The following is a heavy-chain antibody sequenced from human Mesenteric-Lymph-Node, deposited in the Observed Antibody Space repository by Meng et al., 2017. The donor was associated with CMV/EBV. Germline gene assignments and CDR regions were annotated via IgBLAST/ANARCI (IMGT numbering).Heavy chain of an antibody. CDR3: ARSRISGFDP. CDR1: GGSFSGYY. J-gene: IGHJ5*02. Sequence: SSNCACYGGSFSGYYWSWIRQPPGKGLEWIGEINHSGSTNYNPSLKSRVTISVDTSKNQFSLKLSSVTAADTAVYYCARSRISGFDPWGQGTLVTVSS. D-gene: IGHD3-10*01. CDR2: INHSGST. V-gene: IGHV4-34*01.